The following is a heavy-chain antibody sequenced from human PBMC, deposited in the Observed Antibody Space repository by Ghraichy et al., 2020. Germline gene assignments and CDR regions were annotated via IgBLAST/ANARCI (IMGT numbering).Heavy chain of an antibody. Sequence: ASVKVSCKASGYTFTSYDINWVRQAPGQGLEWMGWMNPNSGNTGYAQNFQGRVTMTRNTSVSTAYMELSSLRSEDTAVYYCARDPGGYYYYAMDVWGQGTTVTVSS. V-gene: IGHV1-8*01. CDR1: GYTFTSYD. J-gene: IGHJ6*02. CDR2: MNPNSGNT. CDR3: ARDPGGYYYYAMDV. D-gene: IGHD3-16*01.